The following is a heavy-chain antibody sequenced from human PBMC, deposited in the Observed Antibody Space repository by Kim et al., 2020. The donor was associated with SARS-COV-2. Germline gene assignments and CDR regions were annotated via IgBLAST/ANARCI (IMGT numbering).Heavy chain of an antibody. J-gene: IGHJ6*02. CDR2: ISSSSSYI. D-gene: IGHD2-2*01. CDR1: GFTFSSYS. Sequence: GGSLRLSCAASGFTFSSYSMNWVRQAPGKGLEWVSSISSSSSYIYYADSVKGRFTISRDNAKNSLYLQMNSLRAEDTAVYYCARDRALVGPIVYYYYGMDVWGQGTTVTVSS. CDR3: ARDRALVGPIVYYYYGMDV. V-gene: IGHV3-21*01.